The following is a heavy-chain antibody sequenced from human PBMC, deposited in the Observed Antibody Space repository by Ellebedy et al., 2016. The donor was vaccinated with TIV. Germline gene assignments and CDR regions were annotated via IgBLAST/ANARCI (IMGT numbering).Heavy chain of an antibody. CDR3: ERSYGGNSYWYFDL. CDR2: IYYSGST. CDR1: GGSISRSNYY. J-gene: IGHJ2*01. D-gene: IGHD4-23*01. V-gene: IGHV4-39*01. Sequence: MPSETLSLTCTVSGGSISRSNYYLGWVRQPPGKGLECIGNIYYSGSTYYNPSLKSRFTISVDTSKNQFSLKLSSVTAADTAVYYCERSYGGNSYWYFDLWGRGTLVTVSS.